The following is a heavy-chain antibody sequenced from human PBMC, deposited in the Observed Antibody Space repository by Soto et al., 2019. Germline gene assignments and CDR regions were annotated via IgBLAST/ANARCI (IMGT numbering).Heavy chain of an antibody. Sequence: GGSLRLSCAASGFTFSSYSMNWVRQAPGKGLEWVSYISSSSSTIYYADSVKGRFTISRDNAKNSLYLQMNSLRAEDTAVYYCARYSSGWSSGFDYWGQGTLVTVSS. J-gene: IGHJ4*02. CDR3: ARYSSGWSSGFDY. CDR2: ISSSSSTI. CDR1: GFTFSSYS. V-gene: IGHV3-48*01. D-gene: IGHD6-19*01.